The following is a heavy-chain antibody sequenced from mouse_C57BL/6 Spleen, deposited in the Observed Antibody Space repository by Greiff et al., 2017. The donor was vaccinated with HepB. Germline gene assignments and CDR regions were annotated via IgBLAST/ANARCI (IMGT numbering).Heavy chain of an antibody. CDR1: GFNIKDDY. Sequence: VQLKQSGAELVRPGASVKLSCTASGFNIKDDYMHWVKQRPEQGLEWIGWIDPENGDTEYASKFQGKATITADTSSNTAYLQLSSLTSEDTAVYYCTGWYDWFAYWGQGTLVTVSA. CDR2: IDPENGDT. CDR3: TGWYDWFAY. J-gene: IGHJ3*01. D-gene: IGHD1-1*02. V-gene: IGHV14-4*01.